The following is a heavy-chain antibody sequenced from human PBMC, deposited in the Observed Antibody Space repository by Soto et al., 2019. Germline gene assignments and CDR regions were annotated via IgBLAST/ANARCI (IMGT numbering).Heavy chain of an antibody. V-gene: IGHV1-8*01. CDR3: ARGPSTDIVVVTAASYYYYYYMNV. CDR2: MNPNSGNT. CDR1: GYTFTSYD. J-gene: IGHJ6*03. Sequence: ASVKVSCKASGYTFTSYDINWVRQATGQGLEWMGWMNPNSGNTGYAQKFQGRVTMTRNTSISTAYMELSSLRSEDTAVYYCARGPSTDIVVVTAASYYYYYYMNVWGKGTTVTVSS. D-gene: IGHD2-2*01.